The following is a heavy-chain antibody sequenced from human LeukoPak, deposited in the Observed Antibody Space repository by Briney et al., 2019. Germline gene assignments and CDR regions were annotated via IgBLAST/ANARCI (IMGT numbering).Heavy chain of an antibody. Sequence: PSETLSLTCSVSGDSITGYYWGWIRQPPGKGLEWIGNIYYTGNTYYNSSLKSRVTISLDTSKNQFSLKVISMTAADTAAYYCARLYLPATRFDYWGQGTLVTVSS. CDR1: GDSITGYY. J-gene: IGHJ4*02. D-gene: IGHD5-24*01. CDR2: IYYTGNT. CDR3: ARLYLPATRFDY. V-gene: IGHV4-39*07.